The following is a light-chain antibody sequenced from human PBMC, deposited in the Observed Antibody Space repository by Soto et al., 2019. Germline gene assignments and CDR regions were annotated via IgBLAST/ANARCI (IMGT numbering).Light chain of an antibody. CDR3: SSYTSSSTLMVHVV. J-gene: IGLJ2*01. Sequence: QSALTQPASVSGSPGQSITISCTGTSSDVGGYNYVSWYQQHPGKAPKLMIYDVSNRPSGVSNRFSGSKSGNTASLTISGLQAEDEADYYCSSYTSSSTLMVHVVFGGGTKLTVL. CDR1: SSDVGGYNY. CDR2: DVS. V-gene: IGLV2-14*01.